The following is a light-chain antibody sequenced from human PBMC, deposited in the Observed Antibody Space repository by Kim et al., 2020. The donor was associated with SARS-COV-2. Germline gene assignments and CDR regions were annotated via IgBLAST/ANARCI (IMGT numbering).Light chain of an antibody. V-gene: IGKV3-20*01. CDR1: QTISSLY. CDR3: HQCDTSPWT. Sequence: PGESVTLPCRASQTISSLYLAWYQHKPGQAPRLLISGASSRAAGIPDRFSGSGSGTDFTLTISRLEPEDFAVYFCHQCDTSPWTFGQGTKVDIK. J-gene: IGKJ1*01. CDR2: GAS.